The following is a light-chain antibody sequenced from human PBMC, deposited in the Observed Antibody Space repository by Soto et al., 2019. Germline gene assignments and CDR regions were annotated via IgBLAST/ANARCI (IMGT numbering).Light chain of an antibody. CDR2: DAI. J-gene: IGKJ4*01. Sequence: EIVLTQSPGTLSLSPGDRATLSCRASRTVSGNYLAWYQQRPNQAPRLLIFDAIRRAAGIPDRFSGSGSGIDFTLTISRLEPEDFAVYFCQYFGTSPVIVFGGGTKVDMK. CDR1: RTVSGNY. CDR3: QYFGTSPVIV. V-gene: IGKV3-20*01.